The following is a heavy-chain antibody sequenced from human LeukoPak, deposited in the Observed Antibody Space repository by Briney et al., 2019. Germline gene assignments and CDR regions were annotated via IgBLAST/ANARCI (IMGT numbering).Heavy chain of an antibody. Sequence: GGSLRLSCAASGFTFSSYAMHWVRQAPGKGLEYVSAISSNGGSTYYANSVKGRFTISRDNSKNTLYLQMGSLRAEDMAVSYCARARAAAGTNPFDYWGQGTLVTVSS. J-gene: IGHJ4*02. CDR3: ARARAAAGTNPFDY. V-gene: IGHV3-64*01. D-gene: IGHD6-13*01. CDR2: ISSNGGST. CDR1: GFTFSSYA.